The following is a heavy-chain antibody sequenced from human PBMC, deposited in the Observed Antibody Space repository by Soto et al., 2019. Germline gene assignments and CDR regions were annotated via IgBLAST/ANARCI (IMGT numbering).Heavy chain of an antibody. CDR1: GFTFSSYA. CDR3: AKDQVEETIAVAELFDY. D-gene: IGHD6-19*01. J-gene: IGHJ4*02. V-gene: IGHV3-23*01. CDR2: ISGSGGST. Sequence: GGSLRLSCAASGFTFSSYAMSWVRQAPGKGLEWVSAISGSGGSTYYADSVKGRFTISRDNSKNTLYLQMKSLRAEDTAVYYCAKDQVEETIAVAELFDYWGQGTLVTVSS.